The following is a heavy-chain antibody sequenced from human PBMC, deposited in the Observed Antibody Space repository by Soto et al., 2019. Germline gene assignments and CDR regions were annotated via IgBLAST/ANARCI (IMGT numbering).Heavy chain of an antibody. CDR2: IYYSGST. Sequence: SETLSLTCTVSGGSISSGDYYWSWIRQPPGKGLEWIGYIYYSGSTYYNPSLKSRVTISVDTSKNQFSLKLSSVTAADTAVYYCAGVAREVRGMATYYYYGMDVWGQGTTVTVSS. CDR1: GGSISSGDYY. D-gene: IGHD3-10*01. V-gene: IGHV4-30-4*01. CDR3: AGVAREVRGMATYYYYGMDV. J-gene: IGHJ6*02.